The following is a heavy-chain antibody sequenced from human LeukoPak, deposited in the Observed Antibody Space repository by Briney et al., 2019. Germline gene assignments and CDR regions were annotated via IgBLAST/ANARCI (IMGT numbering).Heavy chain of an antibody. CDR1: GFTFSSYN. CDR3: ARDKWFGESPSAFDI. D-gene: IGHD3-10*01. CDR2: IRSSSDYK. J-gene: IGHJ3*02. Sequence: SGGSLRLSCVASGFTFSSYNMNWVRQAPGKGLEWVSSIRSSSDYKYYADSVKGRFTISRDNAKSSLYLQMNSLRAEDTAVYYCARDKWFGESPSAFDIWGQGTMVTVSS. V-gene: IGHV3-21*01.